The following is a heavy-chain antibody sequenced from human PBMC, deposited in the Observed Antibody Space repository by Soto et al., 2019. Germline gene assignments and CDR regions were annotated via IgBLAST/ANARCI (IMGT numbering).Heavy chain of an antibody. CDR1: GFTFSRFE. J-gene: IGHJ4*02. D-gene: IGHD3-10*01. V-gene: IGHV3-48*03. Sequence: GSLRLSCAASGFTFSRFELHWVRQAPGKGLEWISYISSSGSTAYYASSVEGRFTISRDNANNSVYLQMDSLRAEDTALYYCTRAAWFPYLSFYWGQGALVTVSS. CDR3: TRAAWFPYLSFY. CDR2: ISSSGSTA.